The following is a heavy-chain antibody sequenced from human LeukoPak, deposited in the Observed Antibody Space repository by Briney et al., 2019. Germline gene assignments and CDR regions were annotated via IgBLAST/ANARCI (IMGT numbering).Heavy chain of an antibody. CDR1: GFPFSTNY. D-gene: IGHD2-2*01. V-gene: IGHV3-7*01. CDR3: ARAPLVVSRQYRYGLDV. J-gene: IGHJ6*02. CDR2: IKEDGSDK. Sequence: GGSLRLSCAASGFPFSTNYMSWVRQAPGKGLEWVANIKEDGSDKYYVDSVKGRFTVSRDNAKNSVFLQMNSLRDEDTGLYFCARAPLVVSRQYRYGLDVWGQGTTVTVSS.